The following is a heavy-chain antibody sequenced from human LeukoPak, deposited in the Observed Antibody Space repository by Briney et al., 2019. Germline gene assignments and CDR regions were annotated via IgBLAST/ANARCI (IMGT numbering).Heavy chain of an antibody. D-gene: IGHD2-2*02. CDR1: GDSINSNNYY. Sequence: SETLSLTCAVSGDSINSNNYYWGWIRQTPGKGLEWIGSIYYSGTTYYNPSLRSRVTISFDTSRNQFSLRLRSVTAADTAVYYCARQNCSSTSCYRRGYFDYWGQGTLVTVSS. V-gene: IGHV4-39*07. CDR3: ARQNCSSTSCYRRGYFDY. J-gene: IGHJ4*02. CDR2: IYYSGTT.